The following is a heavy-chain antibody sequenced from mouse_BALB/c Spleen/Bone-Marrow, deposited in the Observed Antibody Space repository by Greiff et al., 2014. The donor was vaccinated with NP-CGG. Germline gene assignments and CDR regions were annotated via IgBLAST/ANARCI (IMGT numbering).Heavy chain of an antibody. CDR3: ARGITTVVPYAMDY. Sequence: VHVKQSGPELVKPGASVKMSCKASAYTFTSYVMHWVKQKPGQGLEWIGYINPYNDGTKYNEKFKGKATLTSDKSSSTAYMELSSLTSEDSAVYYCARGITTVVPYAMDYWGQGTSVTVSS. D-gene: IGHD1-1*01. V-gene: IGHV1-14*01. CDR2: INPYNDGT. J-gene: IGHJ4*01. CDR1: AYTFTSYV.